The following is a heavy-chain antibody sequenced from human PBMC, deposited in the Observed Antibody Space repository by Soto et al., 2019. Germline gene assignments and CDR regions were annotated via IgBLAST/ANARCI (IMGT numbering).Heavy chain of an antibody. V-gene: IGHV4-30-4*01. J-gene: IGHJ5*02. CDR2: IYYSGST. CDR1: GGSISSGDYY. D-gene: IGHD2-15*01. Sequence: QVQLQESGPGLVKPSQTLSLTCTVSGGSISSGDYYWRWIRQPPGKGLEWIGYIYYSGSTYYNPSLKSRVTNTVDTSKTHFSLKLSSVTAADTDMYYCARVWVVAATRINNWFDPWGQGTLVTVSS. CDR3: ARVWVVAATRINNWFDP.